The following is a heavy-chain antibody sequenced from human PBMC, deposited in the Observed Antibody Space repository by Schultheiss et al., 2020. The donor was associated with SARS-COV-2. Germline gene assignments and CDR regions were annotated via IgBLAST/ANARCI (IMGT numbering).Heavy chain of an antibody. J-gene: IGHJ4*02. CDR1: GFTFDDYA. D-gene: IGHD5-12*01. CDR3: AGGYSGYVPTPFDY. CDR2: ISWNSGSI. Sequence: GGSLRLSCAASGFTFDDYAMHWVRQAPGKGLEWVSGISWNSGSIGYADSVKGRFTISRDNAKNSLYLQMNSLRAEDTALYYCAGGYSGYVPTPFDYWGQGTLVTVSS. V-gene: IGHV3-9*01.